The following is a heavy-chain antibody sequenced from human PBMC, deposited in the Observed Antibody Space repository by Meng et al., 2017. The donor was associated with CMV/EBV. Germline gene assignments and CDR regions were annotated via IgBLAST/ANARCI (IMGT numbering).Heavy chain of an antibody. V-gene: IGHV3-9*01. D-gene: IGHD3-10*01. J-gene: IGHJ4*02. CDR3: AKSQAYYYGSGSDHFDY. Sequence: SLKISCAASGFTFDDYAMHWVRQAPGKGLEWVSGISWNSSSIGYADSVKGRFTISRDNAKNSLYLQMNSLRAEDTALYYCAKSQAYYYGSGSDHFDYWGQGTLVTVSS. CDR2: ISWNSSSI. CDR1: GFTFDDYA.